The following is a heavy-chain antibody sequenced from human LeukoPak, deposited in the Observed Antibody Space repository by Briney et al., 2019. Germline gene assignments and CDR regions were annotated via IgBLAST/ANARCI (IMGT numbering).Heavy chain of an antibody. J-gene: IGHJ4*02. Sequence: PGGSLRLSCAASGFTFSSYSMNWVRQAPGKGLEWVSSISSSSSYIYYADSVKGRFTISRDNAKNSLYLQMNSLRAEDTAVYYCARAGPPILTGYYTYWGQGTLVTVSS. CDR2: ISSSSSYI. CDR1: GFTFSSYS. V-gene: IGHV3-21*01. D-gene: IGHD3-9*01. CDR3: ARAGPPILTGYYTY.